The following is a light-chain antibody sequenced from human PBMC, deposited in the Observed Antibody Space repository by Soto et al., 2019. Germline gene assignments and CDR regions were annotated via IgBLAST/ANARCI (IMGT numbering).Light chain of an antibody. J-gene: IGKJ1*01. CDR3: QQYGSSPTT. CDR1: QHVSNNY. Sequence: EIVLTQSPGTLSLSPGERATLSCRASQHVSNNYLAWYQQKPGQAPRLLIYGASSRATGIPDRFSGSGSGTDFTLTIRKLEPEDFAVYYCQQYGSSPTTFGQGTK. CDR2: GAS. V-gene: IGKV3-20*01.